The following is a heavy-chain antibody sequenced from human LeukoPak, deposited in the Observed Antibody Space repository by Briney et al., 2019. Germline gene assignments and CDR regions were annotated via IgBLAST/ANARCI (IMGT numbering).Heavy chain of an antibody. J-gene: IGHJ3*02. CDR1: GYTFTSYD. CDR2: MNPNSGNT. D-gene: IGHD2-15*01. Sequence: ASVKVSCKASGYTFTSYDINWVRQATGQGLEWMGWMNPNSGNTGYAQKFQGRVTITRNTSISTAYMELSSLRSEDTAVYYCARVLAGPNSGGSCYVRAFDIWGQGTMVTVSS. CDR3: ARVLAGPNSGGSCYVRAFDI. V-gene: IGHV1-8*03.